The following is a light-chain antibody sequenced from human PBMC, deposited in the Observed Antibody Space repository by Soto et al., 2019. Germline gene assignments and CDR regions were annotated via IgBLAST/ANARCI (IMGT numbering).Light chain of an antibody. CDR1: NSDL. J-gene: IGLJ3*02. V-gene: IGLV2-11*01. CDR3: CSSPGSITWV. CDR2: YVT. Sequence: QSALTQPRSVSGSPGQSVTISCTGTNSDLVSWYQQYPGRAPKLIIYYVTQRPSGVPDRFPGSKSGNTASLTISGLQAEDEADYYCCSSPGSITWVFGGGTKVTVL.